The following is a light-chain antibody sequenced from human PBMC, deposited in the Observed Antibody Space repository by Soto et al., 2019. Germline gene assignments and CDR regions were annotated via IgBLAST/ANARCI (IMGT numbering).Light chain of an antibody. CDR3: QQYHDWPRT. J-gene: IGKJ1*01. CDR2: GAS. Sequence: EIVMTQYPATLSVSPGEGATLSCRASQSVSTNLAWYQQKPGQAPRLLIYGASTRTTDIPGRFSGSGSGTDFTLTIRSMQSADFALYHCQQYHDWPRTFGQGTKVDIK. CDR1: QSVSTN. V-gene: IGKV3-15*01.